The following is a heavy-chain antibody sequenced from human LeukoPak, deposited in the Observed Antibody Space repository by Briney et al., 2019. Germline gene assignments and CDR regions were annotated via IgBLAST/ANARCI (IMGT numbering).Heavy chain of an antibody. V-gene: IGHV4-59*01. Sequence: SETLSLTCTVFGGSISGYYGTWIRQPPGKGLEWIGQIHYSGKADYNPSLRSRITISVDTSKNQMSLKLSSVTAADTAVYYCARFGVYYDMGVWGQGTTVTVS. CDR1: GGSISGYY. D-gene: IGHD3-16*01. J-gene: IGHJ6*02. CDR2: IHYSGKA. CDR3: ARFGVYYDMGV.